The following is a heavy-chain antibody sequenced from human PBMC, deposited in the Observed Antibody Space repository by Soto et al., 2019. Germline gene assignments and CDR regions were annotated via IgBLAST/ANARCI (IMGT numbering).Heavy chain of an antibody. D-gene: IGHD6-13*01. Sequence: SETLSLTCTVSGGSVGTYYWSWIRQPPGKRLERIGYIYYSGSTNYNPSLKSRVTISVDTSKNQFSLKLSSVTAADTAVYYCARVIGGSSWYGVGYYGMDVWGQGTTVTVSS. V-gene: IGHV4-59*02. CDR1: GGSVGTYY. CDR3: ARVIGGSSWYGVGYYGMDV. J-gene: IGHJ6*02. CDR2: IYYSGST.